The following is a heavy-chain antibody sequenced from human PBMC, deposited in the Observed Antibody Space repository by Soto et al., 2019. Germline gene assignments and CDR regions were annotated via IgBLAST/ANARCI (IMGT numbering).Heavy chain of an antibody. J-gene: IGHJ4*02. CDR1: GFTFSSYS. CDR3: ASPSAAAGPTFDY. CDR2: ISSSSSYI. Sequence: PGGSLRLSCAASGFTFSSYSMNWVRQAPGKGLEWVSSISSSSSYIYYADSVKGRFTISRDNAKNSLYLQMNSLRAEDTAVYYCASPSAAAGPTFDYWGQGTLVTVSS. V-gene: IGHV3-21*01. D-gene: IGHD6-13*01.